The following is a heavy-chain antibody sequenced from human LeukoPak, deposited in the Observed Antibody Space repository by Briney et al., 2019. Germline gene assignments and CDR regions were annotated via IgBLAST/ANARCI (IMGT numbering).Heavy chain of an antibody. CDR3: ARGGNSPYSSSWFFDY. J-gene: IGHJ4*02. CDR1: GGSFSGYY. V-gene: IGHV4-34*01. CDR2: INHSGST. Sequence: SETLSLTCAVYGGSFSGYYWSWIRQPPGKGLEWIGEINHSGSTNYNPSLKSRVTISVDTSKNQFSLKLSSVTAADTAVHYCARGGNSPYSSSWFFDYWGQGTLVTVSS. D-gene: IGHD6-13*01.